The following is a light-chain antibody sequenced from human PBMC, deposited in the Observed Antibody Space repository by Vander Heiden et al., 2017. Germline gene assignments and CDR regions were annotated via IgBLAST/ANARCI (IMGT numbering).Light chain of an antibody. V-gene: IGKV3-15*01. J-gene: IGKJ4*01. Sequence: EIVMPQSPATLSVSPGERAPLSCRASQSVSSNLAWYQQKPGHAPRLLIYGASPRSTGIPARFSGSGSGTEFTLTISSLQSEDFAVYYCQQYNNWPLTFGGGTKVEIK. CDR1: QSVSSN. CDR3: QQYNNWPLT. CDR2: GAS.